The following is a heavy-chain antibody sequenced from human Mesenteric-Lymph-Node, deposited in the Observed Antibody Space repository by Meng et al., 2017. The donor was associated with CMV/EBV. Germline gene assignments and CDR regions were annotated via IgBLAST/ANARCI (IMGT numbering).Heavy chain of an antibody. D-gene: IGHD3-3*01. CDR1: GFTFNTYT. J-gene: IGHJ6*02. Sequence: GESLTISCSASGFTFNTYTMHWVRQAPGKGLEWVAVMSHDGSNRYYADSVQGRLTISRDNSKNTLYLQMNSLREEDTAVYYCARDGGEYYDFWSGSERTYYYYGMDVWGQGTTVTVSS. CDR2: MSHDGSNR. CDR3: ARDGGEYYDFWSGSERTYYYYGMDV. V-gene: IGHV3-30*04.